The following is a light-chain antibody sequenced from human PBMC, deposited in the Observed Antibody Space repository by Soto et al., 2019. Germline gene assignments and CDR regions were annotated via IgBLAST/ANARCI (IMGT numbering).Light chain of an antibody. CDR3: QTWGPGFRV. CDR1: SGHSTYS. V-gene: IGLV4-69*01. J-gene: IGLJ2*01. CDR2: LNSDGSL. Sequence: QPVLTQSPSASASLGASVRLTCTLSSGHSTYSIAWHQQQPEKGPRFLMNLNSDGSLSKGDGIPDRFSGSTSGAERYLTISNLQSEDEADYYCQTWGPGFRVFGGGTKLTVL.